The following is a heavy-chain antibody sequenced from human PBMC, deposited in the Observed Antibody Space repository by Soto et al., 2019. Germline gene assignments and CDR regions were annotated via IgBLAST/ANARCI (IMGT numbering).Heavy chain of an antibody. CDR3: ARGLVVSYGSGSYTLFDY. D-gene: IGHD3-10*01. CDR1: GYTFTSYD. Sequence: GASVKVSCKASGYTFTSYDINWVRQATGQGLEWMGWMNPNSGNTGYAQKFQGRVTMTRNTSISTAYMELSSLRSEDTAVYYCARGLVVSYGSGSYTLFDYWGQGTLVTVSS. J-gene: IGHJ4*02. CDR2: MNPNSGNT. V-gene: IGHV1-8*01.